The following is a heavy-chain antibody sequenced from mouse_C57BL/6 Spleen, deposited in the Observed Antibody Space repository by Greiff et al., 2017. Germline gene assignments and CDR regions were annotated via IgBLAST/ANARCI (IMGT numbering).Heavy chain of an antibody. CDR3: ARRNYYGSSYWYFDV. J-gene: IGHJ1*03. CDR2: ISSGSSTI. Sequence: DVHLVESGGGLVKPGGSLKLSCAASGFTFSDYGMHWVRQAPEKGLEWVAYISSGSSTIYYADTVKGRFTISRDNAKNTLFLQMTSLRSEDTAMYYCARRNYYGSSYWYFDVWGTGTTVTVSS. V-gene: IGHV5-17*01. CDR1: GFTFSDYG. D-gene: IGHD1-1*01.